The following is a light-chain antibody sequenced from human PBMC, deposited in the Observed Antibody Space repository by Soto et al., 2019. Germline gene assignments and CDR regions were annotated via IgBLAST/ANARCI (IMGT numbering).Light chain of an antibody. Sequence: ETVMTQSPGTLSVSLGERATLSCRASQSVSNNELAWYQQKPGQAPRLLTYGASNRATGIPDRFSGSGSGTDFTLTISRLEPEDFAVYYCQQYGSSGTFGQGTKVDIK. CDR1: QSVSNNE. V-gene: IGKV3-20*01. J-gene: IGKJ1*01. CDR2: GAS. CDR3: QQYGSSGT.